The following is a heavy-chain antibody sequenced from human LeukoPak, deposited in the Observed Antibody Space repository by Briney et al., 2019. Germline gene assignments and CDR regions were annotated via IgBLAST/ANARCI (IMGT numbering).Heavy chain of an antibody. D-gene: IGHD1-1*01. CDR1: GGTFSSYA. V-gene: IGHV1-69*06. CDR2: VIPIFGTA. J-gene: IGHJ6*04. Sequence: ASVEVSCKASGGTFSSYAISWVRQAPGQGLEWMGGVIPIFGTANYAQKFQGRVTITADKSTSTAYMELSSLRSEDTAVYYCARDSSTKYNWNDLLQRDYYYGMDVWGKGTTVTVSS. CDR3: ARDSSTKYNWNDLLQRDYYYGMDV.